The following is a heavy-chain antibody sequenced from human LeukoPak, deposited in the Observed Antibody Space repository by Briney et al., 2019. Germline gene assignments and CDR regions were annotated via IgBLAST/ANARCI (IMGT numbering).Heavy chain of an antibody. D-gene: IGHD5-12*01. CDR2: ITGGSGRT. CDR3: AKHGRGNNSRDYFDY. Sequence: GFLKLFCAASGFTFSNYAITWVRQAPGEGLELGSTITGGSGRTYYTDSVKGRFTISRDHSENTLYLQMNSLRAEDTAVYHCAKHGRGNNSRDYFDYWGQGTLVTVSS. V-gene: IGHV3-23*01. CDR1: GFTFSNYA. J-gene: IGHJ4*02.